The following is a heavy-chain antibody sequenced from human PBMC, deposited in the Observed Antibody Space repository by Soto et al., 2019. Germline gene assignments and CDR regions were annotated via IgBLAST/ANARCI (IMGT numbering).Heavy chain of an antibody. Sequence: GASVKVSCKASGGTFSSYAISWVRQAPGQGLEWMGGIIPIFGTANYAQKFQGRVTITADESTSTAYMELSSLRSGDTAVYYCARRGPKPYLYSSSEFDPWGQGTLVTVSS. CDR1: GGTFSSYA. V-gene: IGHV1-69*13. D-gene: IGHD6-13*01. CDR2: IIPIFGTA. CDR3: ARRGPKPYLYSSSEFDP. J-gene: IGHJ5*02.